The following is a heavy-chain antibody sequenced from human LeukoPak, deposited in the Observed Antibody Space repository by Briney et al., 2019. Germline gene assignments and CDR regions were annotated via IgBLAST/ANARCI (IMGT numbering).Heavy chain of an antibody. D-gene: IGHD2-2*01. CDR2: IYTSGST. CDR3: AGVRYCSSTSCPRSFDY. CDR1: GGSISSGSYY. V-gene: IGHV4-61*02. J-gene: IGHJ4*02. Sequence: SETLSLTCTVSGGSISSGSYYWSWILQPAGEGLEWIGRIYTSGSTNYNPSLKSRVTISVDTSKNQFSLKLSSVTAADTAVYYCAGVRYCSSTSCPRSFDYWGQGTLVTVSS.